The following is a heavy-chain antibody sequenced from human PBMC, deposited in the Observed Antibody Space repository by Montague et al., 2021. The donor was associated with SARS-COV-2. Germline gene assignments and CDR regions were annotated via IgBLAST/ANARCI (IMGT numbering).Heavy chain of an antibody. CDR1: VECDNGND. CDR2: ICYSGST. V-gene: IGHV4-59*02. CDR3: AKASRGYGGDFDS. J-gene: IGHJ4*02. Sequence: SETLSLTCSISVECDNGNDWRSVRQNPGKGLEWLGDICYSGSTYNPSLNSRVTMSLDTSKNHFSLNLISVTAADTAVYYCAKASRGYGGDFDSWGQGTLVIVSS. D-gene: IGHD4-23*01.